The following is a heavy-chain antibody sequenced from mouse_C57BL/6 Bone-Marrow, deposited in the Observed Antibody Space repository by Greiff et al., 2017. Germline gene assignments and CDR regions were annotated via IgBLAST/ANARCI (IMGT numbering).Heavy chain of an antibody. CDR3: ARVEFDGSSGDWYFDV. D-gene: IGHD1-1*01. CDR2: LYPRDGST. J-gene: IGHJ1*03. Sequence: QVQLQQSGPELVQPGASVKLSCKASGYTFTSYDINWVKQRPGQGLEWIGWLYPRDGSTTYNEKFKGKATLTVDTSSSTAYMELHSLTSEDSAVYFCARVEFDGSSGDWYFDVWGTGTTVTVSS. CDR1: GYTFTSYD. V-gene: IGHV1-85*01.